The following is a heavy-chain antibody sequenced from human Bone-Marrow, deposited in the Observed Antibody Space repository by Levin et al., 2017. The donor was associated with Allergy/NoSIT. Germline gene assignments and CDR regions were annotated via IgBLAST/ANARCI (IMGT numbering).Heavy chain of an antibody. J-gene: IGHJ4*02. V-gene: IGHV3-23*01. D-gene: IGHD3-3*01. CDR3: AKDLKSYDFWSGDPFWDY. Sequence: GESLKISCAASGFTFSSYAMSWVRQAPGKGLEWVSAISGSGGSTYYADSVKGRFTISRDNSKNTLYLQMNSLRAEDTAVYYCAKDLKSYDFWSGDPFWDYWGQGTLVTVSS. CDR1: GFTFSSYA. CDR2: ISGSGGST.